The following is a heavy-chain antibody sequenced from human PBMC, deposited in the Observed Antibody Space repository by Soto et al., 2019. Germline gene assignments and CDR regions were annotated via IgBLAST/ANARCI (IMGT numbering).Heavy chain of an antibody. J-gene: IGHJ3*02. CDR3: ARAPFTTFVWLLSSHDAFDI. CDR2: ISAYNGNT. V-gene: IGHV1-18*04. Sequence: ASVKVSCKASGYTFTSYGISWVRQAPGQGLEWMGWISAYNGNTNYAQKLQGRVTMTTDTSTSTAYMELRSLRSDDTAVFYCARAPFTTFVWLLSSHDAFDIWGRGTMVIVSS. CDR1: GYTFTSYG. D-gene: IGHD3-3*01.